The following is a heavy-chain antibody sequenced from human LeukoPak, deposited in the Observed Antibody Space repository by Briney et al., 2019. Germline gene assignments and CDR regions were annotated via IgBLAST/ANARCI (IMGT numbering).Heavy chain of an antibody. CDR2: INGDGSST. J-gene: IGHJ4*02. V-gene: IGHV3-74*01. Sequence: PGGSLRLSCAASRFTFSSYWMHWVRQGPGKGLVWVSRINGDGSSTSYADSVKGRFTISRDNAKNTLYLQMNSLRAEDTAVYYCARVGTGAHFDYWGQGTLVTVSS. CDR1: RFTFSSYW. D-gene: IGHD3/OR15-3a*01. CDR3: ARVGTGAHFDY.